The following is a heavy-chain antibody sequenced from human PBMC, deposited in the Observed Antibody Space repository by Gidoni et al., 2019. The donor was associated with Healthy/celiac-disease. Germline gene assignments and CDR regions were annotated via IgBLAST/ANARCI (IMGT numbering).Heavy chain of an antibody. D-gene: IGHD3-10*01. V-gene: IGHV5-51*01. J-gene: IGHJ4*02. Sequence: EVQLVQSGAEVKKPGESLKISCKGSGSSFTSYWIGWVRQMPGKGMEGMGLIYPGDSDTRYTPSFQGQVTISADKSISTAYLQWSSLKASDTAMYYCARVDSRYYGSGSSPAFDYWGQGTLVTVSS. CDR1: GSSFTSYW. CDR2: IYPGDSDT. CDR3: ARVDSRYYGSGSSPAFDY.